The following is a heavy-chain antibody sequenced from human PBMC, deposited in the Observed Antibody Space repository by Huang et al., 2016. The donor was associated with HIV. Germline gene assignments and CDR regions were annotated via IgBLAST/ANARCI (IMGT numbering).Heavy chain of an antibody. CDR3: ARAVDGFNSKGFYMDV. V-gene: IGHV3-30*02. CDR2: IRSDGSNE. Sequence: QVQLVESGGGVVQPGGSLRLSCGAFGFIFDNFGMHWVRQAPGKGLEWVALIRSDGSNEYNGESVKGRFSISRDNFENMVYLQMNSLGDGDTAIYYCARAVDGFNSKGFYMDVWGKGTAVIVSS. CDR1: GFIFDNFG. D-gene: IGHD5-12*01. J-gene: IGHJ6*03.